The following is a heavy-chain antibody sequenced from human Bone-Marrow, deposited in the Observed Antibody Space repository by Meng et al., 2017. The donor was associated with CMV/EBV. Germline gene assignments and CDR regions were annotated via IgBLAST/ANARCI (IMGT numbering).Heavy chain of an antibody. CDR2: IYWNDDK. CDR1: GFSFSTSGVG. J-gene: IGHJ4*02. CDR3: AHRRLWDPDGEHYFDC. V-gene: IGHV2-5*01. Sequence: SGPTLVKPTQTLTLTCTFSGFSFSTSGVGVGWIRQPPGKALEWLALIYWNDDKHYSPSLKSRLTITKDTSKDQVVLTLTNMDPVDTATYYCAHRRLWDPDGEHYFDCWGQGALVTVSS. D-gene: IGHD1-26*01.